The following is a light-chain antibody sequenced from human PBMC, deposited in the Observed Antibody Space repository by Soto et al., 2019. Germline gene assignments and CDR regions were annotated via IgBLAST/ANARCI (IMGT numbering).Light chain of an antibody. J-gene: IGLJ1*01. V-gene: IGLV2-14*01. CDR2: EVS. CDR1: SSDVGAYTS. Sequence: ALTQPASVSASPGHSITISCTGTSSDVGAYTSVSWYQQHPGKVPKVVIYEVSNRPSGVSNRFSGSKSGNTASLTISGLQAEDEAQYYCSSYTSDNRSYVLGTGTKV. CDR3: SSYTSDNRSYV.